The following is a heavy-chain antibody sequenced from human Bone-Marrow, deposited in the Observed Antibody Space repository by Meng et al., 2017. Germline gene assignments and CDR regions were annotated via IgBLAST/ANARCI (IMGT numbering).Heavy chain of an antibody. V-gene: IGHV3-23*04. J-gene: IGHJ4*02. D-gene: IGHD3-22*01. CDR2: ISGSGGST. CDR1: GFTFSEYY. CDR3: AKVGGDSSGYYQYYFDY. Sequence: VQLVESGGGLVKPGGSLRLSCAASGFTFSEYYMAWIRQAPGKGLEWVSAISGSGGSTYYADSVKGRFTISRDNSKNTLYLQMNSLRAEDTAVYYCAKVGGDSSGYYQYYFDYWGQGTLVTVSS.